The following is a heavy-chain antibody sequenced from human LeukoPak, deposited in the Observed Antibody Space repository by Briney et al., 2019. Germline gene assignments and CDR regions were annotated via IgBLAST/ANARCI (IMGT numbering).Heavy chain of an antibody. V-gene: IGHV3-53*01. Sequence: PGGSLRLSCAASGFTVSSNYMSWVRQAPGKGLEWVSVIYSGGSTYYADSVKGRFTISKDNSKNTLYLQMNSLRAEDTAVYYCASSSGWYNWFDPWGQGTLVTVSS. J-gene: IGHJ5*02. CDR2: IYSGGST. CDR1: GFTVSSNY. D-gene: IGHD6-19*01. CDR3: ASSSGWYNWFDP.